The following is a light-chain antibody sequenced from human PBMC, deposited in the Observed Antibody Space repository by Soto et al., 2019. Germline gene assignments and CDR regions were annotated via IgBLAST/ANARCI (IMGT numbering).Light chain of an antibody. CDR3: ASYTISSTLV. Sequence: QSALTQPASVSGSPGQSVTISCTGTSSDVGAYNFVSWYQHHPGKAPKLMIYDVSDRPSGVSNRFSGSKSGNTASLTISGLQAEDEAEYYCASYTISSTLVFGGGTKLTVL. J-gene: IGLJ2*01. CDR2: DVS. CDR1: SSDVGAYNF. V-gene: IGLV2-14*03.